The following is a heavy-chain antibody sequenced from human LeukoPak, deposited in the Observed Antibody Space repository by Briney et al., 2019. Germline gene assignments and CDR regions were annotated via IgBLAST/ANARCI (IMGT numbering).Heavy chain of an antibody. CDR3: ATRPDVGMDV. D-gene: IGHD6-6*01. CDR1: GFTFSSYR. V-gene: IGHV3-21*01. Sequence: GGSLRLSCATSGFTFSSYRMDWVRQPPGKGLEWVSSISSSSSYIYYADSVKGRFTMSRDNAKNSLYLQMNSLRAEDTAVYYCATRPDVGMDVWGQGTTVTVSS. CDR2: ISSSSSYI. J-gene: IGHJ6*02.